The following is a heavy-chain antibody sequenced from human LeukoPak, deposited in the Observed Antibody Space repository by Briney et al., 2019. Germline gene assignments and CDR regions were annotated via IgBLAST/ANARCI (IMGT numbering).Heavy chain of an antibody. CDR3: ARLYGNFQNYYDY. CDR2: IYHSGNT. D-gene: IGHD4-23*01. V-gene: IGHV4-4*02. CDR1: GGSISSSNW. J-gene: IGHJ4*02. Sequence: SGTLSLTCTVSGGSISSSNWWAWVRQPPGKGLQWVGEIYHSGNTNYNPSLKGRVTISLDKSKNRFSLKLTSVTAADTAVYYCARLYGNFQNYYDYWGQGTLVTVSS.